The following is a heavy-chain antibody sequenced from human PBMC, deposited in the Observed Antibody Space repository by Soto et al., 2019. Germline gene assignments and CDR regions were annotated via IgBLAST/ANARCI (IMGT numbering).Heavy chain of an antibody. Sequence: EVQLVESGGGLVQPGGSLRLSCAASGFTFSSYWMHGVRQAPGKGLVWVSRINSDGSSTSYADSVKGRFTISRDNAKNTGYLQMNSLGAEDTAVYYCARDPLAWYFDLWGRGTLVTVSP. V-gene: IGHV3-74*01. J-gene: IGHJ2*01. CDR1: GFTFSSYW. CDR3: ARDPLAWYFDL. CDR2: INSDGSST.